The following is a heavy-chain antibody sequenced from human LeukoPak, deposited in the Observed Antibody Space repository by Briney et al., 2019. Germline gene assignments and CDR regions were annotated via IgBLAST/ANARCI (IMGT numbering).Heavy chain of an antibody. J-gene: IGHJ6*03. CDR3: ARDRVVVVAATLANYYYYYYMDV. CDR1: GDSVSSNSAA. Sequence: SQTLSLTCAISGDSVSSNSAAWNWIRQSPSRGLEWLGRTYYRSKWYNDYAVSVKSRITINPDTSKNQFSLQLNSVTPEDTAVYYCARDRVVVVAATLANYYYYYYMDVWGKGTTVTVSS. D-gene: IGHD2-15*01. V-gene: IGHV6-1*01. CDR2: TYYRSKWYN.